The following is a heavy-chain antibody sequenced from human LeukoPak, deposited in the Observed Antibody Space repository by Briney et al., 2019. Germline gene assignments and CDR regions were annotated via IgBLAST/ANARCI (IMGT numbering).Heavy chain of an antibody. CDR1: GYTFTSYY. CDR2: INPSGGST. J-gene: IGHJ3*02. CDR3: ARAQNSEWMATSDAFDI. Sequence: VASVKVSCKASGYTFTSYYMHWVRQAPGQGLEWMGIINPSGGSTSYAQKFQGRVTMTRDTSTSTVYMELSSLRSEDTAVYYCARAQNSEWMATSDAFDIWGQGTMVTVSS. V-gene: IGHV1-46*01. D-gene: IGHD5-24*01.